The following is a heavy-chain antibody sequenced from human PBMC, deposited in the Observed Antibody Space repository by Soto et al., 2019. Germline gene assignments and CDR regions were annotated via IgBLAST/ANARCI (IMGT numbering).Heavy chain of an antibody. CDR2: INAANGDT. CDR1: GYTFTTFR. D-gene: IGHD2-2*02. V-gene: IGHV1-3*01. CDR3: ARLFCSSPACYIKYLDY. J-gene: IGHJ4*02. Sequence: ASVKVSCKSSGYTFTTFRIHWVRQAPGQRLEWMGWINAANGDTGYSQNFQGRVTISRDTSASTAYMEMSSLRSEDTAVYYCARLFCSSPACYIKYLDYWGQGTLVPVSS.